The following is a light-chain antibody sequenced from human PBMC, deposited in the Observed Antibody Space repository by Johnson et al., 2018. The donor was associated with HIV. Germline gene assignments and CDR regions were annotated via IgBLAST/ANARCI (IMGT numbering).Light chain of an antibody. CDR1: SSNIGNNY. V-gene: IGLV1-51*02. Sequence: QSVLTQPPSVSAAPGQKVTISCSGSSSNIGNNYVSWYQQLPGTAPKLLIYENNKRPSGLPDRFSGSKSGTSATLGITRLQPGDEADYYCGTCDSSLCACYVFGTGTKVTVL. J-gene: IGLJ1*01. CDR3: GTCDSSLCACYV. CDR2: ENN.